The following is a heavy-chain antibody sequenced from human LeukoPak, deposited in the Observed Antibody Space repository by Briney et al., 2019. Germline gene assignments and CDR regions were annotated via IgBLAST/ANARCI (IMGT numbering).Heavy chain of an antibody. CDR3: AKVAGVGGGYEYHFQYYGMDV. J-gene: IGHJ6*02. V-gene: IGHV3-30-3*01. CDR1: GFTFRHYA. D-gene: IGHD3-16*01. Sequence: PGRAQRLACEASGFTFRHYAMHWVRQAPGKGLEWVAVISFDGYNKYYADSVRGRFTISRDNSKNTIYLQMNSLRAEDTAVYYFAKVAGVGGGYEYHFQYYGMDVWGPGTTVTVSS. CDR2: ISFDGYNK.